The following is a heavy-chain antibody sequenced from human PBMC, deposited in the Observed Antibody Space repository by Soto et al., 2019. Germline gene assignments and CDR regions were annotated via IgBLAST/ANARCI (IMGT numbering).Heavy chain of an antibody. D-gene: IGHD3-9*01. CDR3: ARIPTTSDMLTGYHGYCYVYR. CDR1: GGSISSYY. V-gene: IGHV4-59*01. Sequence: QVQLQESGPGLVKPSETLSLTCTVSGGSISSYYWSWIRQPPGKGLEWIGYIYYSGSTNYNPSLKSRVTISVDTSKNQFSLKLSSVTAADTAVYYCARIPTTSDMLTGYHGYCYVYRWGRGTLVTVSS. CDR2: IYYSGST. J-gene: IGHJ2*01.